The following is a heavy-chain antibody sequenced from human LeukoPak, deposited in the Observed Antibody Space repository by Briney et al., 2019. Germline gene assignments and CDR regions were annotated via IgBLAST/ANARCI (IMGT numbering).Heavy chain of an antibody. CDR1: GCTFTGYY. D-gene: IGHD2-15*01. Sequence: ASVKVSCKASGCTFTGYYMHWVRQAPGQELEWMGWINPNSGGTNYAQKFQGRVTMTRDTSISTAYMELSRLRSDDTAVYYCARGYCSGGSCYRQDPYNWFDPWGQGTLVTVSS. CDR3: ARGYCSGGSCYRQDPYNWFDP. V-gene: IGHV1-2*02. CDR2: INPNSGGT. J-gene: IGHJ5*02.